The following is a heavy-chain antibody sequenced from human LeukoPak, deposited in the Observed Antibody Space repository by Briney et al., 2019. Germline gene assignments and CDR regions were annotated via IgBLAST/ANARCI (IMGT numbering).Heavy chain of an antibody. Sequence: SETLSLTCAVSGDSISSGDYSWSWIRQPPGKGLEWIGYIYNSGTTNYNPSLKSRVTISVDTSKNQFSLKLSSVTAADTAVYYCARLSSSGWYVFDYWGQGTLVTVSS. D-gene: IGHD6-19*01. CDR1: GDSISSGDYS. CDR2: IYNSGTT. CDR3: ARLSSSGWYVFDY. J-gene: IGHJ4*02. V-gene: IGHV4-30-4*07.